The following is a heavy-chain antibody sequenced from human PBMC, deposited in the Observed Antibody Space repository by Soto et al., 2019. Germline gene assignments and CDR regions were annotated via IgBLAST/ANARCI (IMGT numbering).Heavy chain of an antibody. Sequence: LRLSCAASGFTFSSYAMSWVRQAPGKGLEWVSAISGSGGSTYYADSVEGRFTISRDNSKNTLYLQMNSLRAEDPAVYCCAKDHRVVGANDACDRWGQGTMVT. CDR2: ISGSGGST. CDR3: AKDHRVVGANDACDR. CDR1: GFTFSSYA. D-gene: IGHD3-22*01. V-gene: IGHV3-23*01. J-gene: IGHJ3*02.